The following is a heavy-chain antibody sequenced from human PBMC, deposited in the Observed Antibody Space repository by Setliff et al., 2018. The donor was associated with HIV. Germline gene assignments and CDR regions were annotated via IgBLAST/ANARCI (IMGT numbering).Heavy chain of an antibody. D-gene: IGHD1-7*01. CDR2: ISSSSSYI. CDR3: ARDQGNYVPLGYYYGMDV. CDR1: GFTFSSHS. J-gene: IGHJ6*02. V-gene: IGHV3-21*01. Sequence: GGSLRLSCAASGFTFSSHSMNWVRQAPGKGLEWVSSISSSSSYINYAGSVKGRFTISRDNAKNSLYLQMNSLRAEDTAVYYCARDQGNYVPLGYYYGMDVWGQGTTVTVSS.